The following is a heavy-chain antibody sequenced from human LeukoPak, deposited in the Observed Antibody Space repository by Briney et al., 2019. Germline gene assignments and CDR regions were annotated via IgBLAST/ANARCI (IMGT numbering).Heavy chain of an antibody. CDR2: ISISSSAI. CDR1: GFTFSTFS. Sequence: GGSLRLSCAASGFTFSTFSMNWVRQAPGKGLEWVSYISISSSAIYYADSVKGRFTISRDNAKNSLYLQMNSLRAEDTAVYYCAREPLDYWGQGTLVTVSS. J-gene: IGHJ4*02. CDR3: AREPLDY. V-gene: IGHV3-48*01.